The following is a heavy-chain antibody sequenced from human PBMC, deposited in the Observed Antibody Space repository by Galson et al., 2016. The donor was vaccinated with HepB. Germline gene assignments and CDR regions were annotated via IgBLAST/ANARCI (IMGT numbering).Heavy chain of an antibody. J-gene: IGHJ4*02. CDR1: GFTFSDYY. D-gene: IGHD2-15*01. CDR3: ARGEKDIVVVVAITGLDY. Sequence: SLRLSCAASGFTFSDYYMSWIRQAPGKGLEWVSYISSSGSTIYYADSVKGRFTISRDNAKNSLYLQMNSLRAEDTAVYYCARGEKDIVVVVAITGLDYWGQGTLVTVSS. V-gene: IGHV3-11*01. CDR2: ISSSGSTI.